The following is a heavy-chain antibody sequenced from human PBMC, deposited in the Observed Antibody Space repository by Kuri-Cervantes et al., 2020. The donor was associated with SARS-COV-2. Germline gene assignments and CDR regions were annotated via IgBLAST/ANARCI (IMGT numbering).Heavy chain of an antibody. Sequence: GGSLRLSCAASGFTFSSYAMHWVRQAPGKGLEYVSAISSNGGSTYYANSVKGRFTISRDNSKNTLYLQMGSLRAEDMAVYYCARNWGRYYFDYWGQGTLVTVSS. D-gene: IGHD7-27*01. CDR2: ISSNGGST. J-gene: IGHJ4*02. CDR1: GFTFSSYA. V-gene: IGHV3-64*01. CDR3: ARNWGRYYFDY.